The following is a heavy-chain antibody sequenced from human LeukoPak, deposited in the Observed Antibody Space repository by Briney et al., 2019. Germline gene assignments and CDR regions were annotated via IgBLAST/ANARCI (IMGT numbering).Heavy chain of an antibody. V-gene: IGHV1-8*01. CDR2: MDPNSGNT. Sequence: GASVKVSCKASGYTFTSYDIKWLRQATGQGLEWMGWMDPNSGNTGYAQKFQGRVTMTRNTSISTAYMELSSLRSEDTAVYYCARGRVGIAAAGTRRRYYYYMDVWGKGTTVTVSS. CDR3: ARGRVGIAAAGTRRRYYYYMDV. J-gene: IGHJ6*03. CDR1: GYTFTSYD. D-gene: IGHD6-13*01.